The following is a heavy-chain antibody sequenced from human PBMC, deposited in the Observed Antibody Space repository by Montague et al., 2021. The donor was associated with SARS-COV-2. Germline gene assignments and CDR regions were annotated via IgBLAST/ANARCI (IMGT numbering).Heavy chain of an antibody. Sequence: PPLVKPTQTLTLTCTFSGFSLSTSGMCVSWIRQPPGKALGWLARIDWDDDKYYSTSLKTRLTISKDTSKNQVVLTMTNMDPVDTATYYCARILVAAAGSPFDPWGQGTLVTVSS. CDR1: GFSLSTSGMC. CDR3: ARILVAAAGSPFDP. V-gene: IGHV2-70*11. D-gene: IGHD6-13*01. J-gene: IGHJ5*02. CDR2: IDWDDDK.